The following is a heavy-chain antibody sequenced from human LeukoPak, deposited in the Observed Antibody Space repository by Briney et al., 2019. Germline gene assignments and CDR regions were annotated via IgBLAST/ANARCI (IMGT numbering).Heavy chain of an antibody. V-gene: IGHV3-7*01. D-gene: IGHD2-21*01. CDR2: IKQDGSEK. Sequence: GGSLRLSCAASGFTFSSYWMSWVRQAPGKGLEWVAHIKQDGSEKYYVDSVKGRFTISRDNAKNSLYLQMNSLRAEDTAVYYCARDEGDDPTLYFDYWGQGTLVTVSS. J-gene: IGHJ4*02. CDR3: ARDEGDDPTLYFDY. CDR1: GFTFSSYW.